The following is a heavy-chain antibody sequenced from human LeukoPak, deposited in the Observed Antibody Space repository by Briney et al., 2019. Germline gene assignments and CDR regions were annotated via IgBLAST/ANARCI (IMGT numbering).Heavy chain of an antibody. V-gene: IGHV3-64*01. CDR3: ARDSSRYCSSTSCRPSDY. CDR1: GFTFSSYA. J-gene: IGHJ4*02. Sequence: GGPLRPSCAASGFTFSSYAMPWVRQAPGKGLEYVSAISSNGGSTYYANSVKGRFTISRDNSKNTLYLQMGSLRAEDMAVYYCARDSSRYCSSTSCRPSDYWGQGTLVTVSS. CDR2: ISSNGGST. D-gene: IGHD2-2*01.